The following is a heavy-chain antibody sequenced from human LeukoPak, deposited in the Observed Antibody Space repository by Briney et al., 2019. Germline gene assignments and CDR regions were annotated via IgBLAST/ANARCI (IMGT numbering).Heavy chain of an antibody. CDR3: ARGGGFWSGRYYFDY. J-gene: IGHJ4*02. V-gene: IGHV1-3*03. D-gene: IGHD3-3*01. CDR1: GYAFTSYA. CDR2: INAGNGNT. Sequence: ASVKVSCKASGYAFTSYAMHWVRQAPGQRLEWMGWINAGNGNTKYSQEFQGRVTITRDTSASTAYMELSSLRSEDMAVYYCARGGGFWSGRYYFDYWGQGTLVTVSS.